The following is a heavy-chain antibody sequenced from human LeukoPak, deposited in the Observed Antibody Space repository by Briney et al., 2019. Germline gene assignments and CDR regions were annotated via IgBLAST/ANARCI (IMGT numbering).Heavy chain of an antibody. CDR2: VNPNSGGT. J-gene: IGHJ4*02. D-gene: IGHD6-19*01. CDR1: GYTFTGYY. V-gene: IGHV1-2*02. Sequence: ASVKVSCKASGYTFTGYYIQWVRQAPGQGLEWMGLVNPNSGGTKYAQKFQGRVTMTRDTSISTAYVELSRLRSDDTAIYYCARVAVAGTFEYYFDYWGQGSLVIVSS. CDR3: ARVAVAGTFEYYFDY.